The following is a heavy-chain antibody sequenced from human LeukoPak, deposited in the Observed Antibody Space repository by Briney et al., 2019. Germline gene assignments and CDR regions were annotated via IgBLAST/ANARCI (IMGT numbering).Heavy chain of an antibody. CDR2: ISGSGGST. Sequence: PGGSLRLSCALSGFTFCSYATSWGRQAPGEGREWVSAISGSGGSTHYGDSVKGRFTISRDNSKNTLYLQMNSLRAEDTAVYYCAKDGVVTITFDYWGQGTLVTVSS. D-gene: IGHD3-16*01. CDR3: AKDGVVTITFDY. J-gene: IGHJ4*02. V-gene: IGHV3-23*01. CDR1: GFTFCSYA.